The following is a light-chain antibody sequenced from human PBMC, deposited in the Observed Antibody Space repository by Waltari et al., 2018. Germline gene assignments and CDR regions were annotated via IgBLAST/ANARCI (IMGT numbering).Light chain of an antibody. J-gene: IGLJ2*01. CDR3: AAWDDSLNGVV. CDR1: SSNIGSNT. V-gene: IGLV1-44*01. CDR2: SNN. Sequence: QSVLTQPPSASGTPGQRVTISCSGSSSNIGSNTVNWYQPLPGTAPKPPIYSNNQRPSGVPDRFSGSNSGTSASLAISGLQSEDEADYYCAAWDDSLNGVVFGGGTKLTVL.